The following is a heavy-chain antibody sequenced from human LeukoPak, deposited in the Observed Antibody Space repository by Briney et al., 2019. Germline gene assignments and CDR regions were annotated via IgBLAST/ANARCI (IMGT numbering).Heavy chain of an antibody. D-gene: IGHD2-2*02. CDR2: ISGSGGST. CDR1: GFTFSSYA. V-gene: IGHV3-23*01. Sequence: GGSLRLSCAASGFTFSSYAMSWVRQAPWKGLEWVSAISGSGGSTYYADSVKGRFTISRDNSKNTLYLQMNSLRAEDTAVCYCAKSAPPQGYCSSTSCFTFDYWGQGTLVTVSS. CDR3: AKSAPPQGYCSSTSCFTFDY. J-gene: IGHJ4*02.